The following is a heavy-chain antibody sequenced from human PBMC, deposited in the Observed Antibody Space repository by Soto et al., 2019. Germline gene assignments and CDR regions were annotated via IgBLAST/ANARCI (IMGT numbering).Heavy chain of an antibody. D-gene: IGHD3-22*01. J-gene: IGHJ5*02. CDR3: ARLIRTQEDNWFDP. V-gene: IGHV4-39*01. CDR1: GGSISSSSYY. CDR2: IYYSGST. Sequence: QLQLQESGPGLVKPSETLSLTCTVSGGSISSSSYYWGWIRQPPGKGLEWIGSIYYSGSTSYNPSLKNRVTISLDTSKNQFSLKLSSVTAADTAVYYCARLIRTQEDNWFDPWGQGTLVTVSS.